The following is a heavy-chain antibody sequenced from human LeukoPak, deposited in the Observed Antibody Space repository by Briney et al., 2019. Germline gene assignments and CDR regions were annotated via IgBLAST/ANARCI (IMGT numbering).Heavy chain of an antibody. J-gene: IGHJ1*01. CDR1: GFTVSSNY. CDR2: IYAGGST. Sequence: QTGGSLRLSCAASGFTVSSNYMSWVRQARGKGLEGVSIIYAGGSTYYADSVKGRFTISRDKSENTLYLQMNSLRVEDTAVYYCARVYYSDSSGYDYYFHHWGQGTLVTVSS. CDR3: ARVYYSDSSGYDYYFHH. V-gene: IGHV3-66*01. D-gene: IGHD3-22*01.